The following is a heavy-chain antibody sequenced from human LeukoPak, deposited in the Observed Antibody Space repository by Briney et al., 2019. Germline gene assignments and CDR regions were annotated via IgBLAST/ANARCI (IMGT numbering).Heavy chain of an antibody. Sequence: PSETLSLTCTVSGGSISSSSYYWGWIRQPPGKGLEWIGSIYYSGSTNYNPSLKSRVTISVDTSKNQFSLKLSSVPAADTAVYYCARATTYYYDSSGYYLDYWGQGTLVTVSS. V-gene: IGHV4-39*07. J-gene: IGHJ4*02. D-gene: IGHD3-22*01. CDR3: ARATTYYYDSSGYYLDY. CDR2: IYYSGST. CDR1: GGSISSSSYY.